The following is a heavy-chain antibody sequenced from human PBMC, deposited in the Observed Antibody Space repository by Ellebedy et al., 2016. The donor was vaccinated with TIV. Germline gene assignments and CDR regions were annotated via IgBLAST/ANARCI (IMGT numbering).Heavy chain of an antibody. CDR1: EFRITNSA. J-gene: IGHJ6*03. CDR3: AKDVRAFYYYMDV. V-gene: IGHV3-30*04. CDR2: ISFHGRNK. Sequence: GESLKISXAVSEFRITNSAMHWVRQAPGKGLEWVAGISFHGRNKYYADSVKGRFTISRDSSNNTVFLHMDSLRPEDTAVYYCAKDVRAFYYYMDVWGNGTTVAVSS.